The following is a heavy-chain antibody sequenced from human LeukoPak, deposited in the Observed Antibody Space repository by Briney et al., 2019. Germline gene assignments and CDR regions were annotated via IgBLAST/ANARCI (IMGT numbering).Heavy chain of an antibody. CDR1: GFAFSLHA. D-gene: IGHD6-19*01. J-gene: IGHJ4*02. Sequence: PGRSLRLSCAASGFAFSLHAIHWVRQAPGKGLECVSAISGSGGSTYSADSLQGRFTISRDNSKNTLYLQINSLRADDTAVFYCARGGLGSAFDNWGQGTLVTVSS. V-gene: IGHV3-23*01. CDR3: ARGGLGSAFDN. CDR2: ISGSGGST.